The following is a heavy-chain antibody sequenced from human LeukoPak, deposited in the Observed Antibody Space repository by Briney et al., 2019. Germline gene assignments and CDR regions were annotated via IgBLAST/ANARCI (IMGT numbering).Heavy chain of an antibody. Sequence: SVKVSCKASGYTFTGYYMHWVRQAPGQGLEWMGWINPNSGGTNYAQKFQGRVTMTRDTSISTAYMELSRLRSDDTAVYYCARDIHFWSGGYDYWGQGTLVTVSS. CDR2: INPNSGGT. V-gene: IGHV1-2*02. CDR1: GYTFTGYY. J-gene: IGHJ4*02. CDR3: ARDIHFWSGGYDY. D-gene: IGHD3-3*02.